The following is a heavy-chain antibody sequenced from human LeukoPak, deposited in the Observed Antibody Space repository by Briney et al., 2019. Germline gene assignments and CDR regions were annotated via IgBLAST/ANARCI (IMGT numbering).Heavy chain of an antibody. CDR1: GGSISSGSYY. V-gene: IGHV4-39*07. J-gene: IGHJ4*02. CDR3: ARDPGQWLPFDC. CDR2: IYYSGST. D-gene: IGHD6-19*01. Sequence: SETLSLTCTVSGGSISSGSYYWGWIRQPPGKGLEWIGSIYYSGSTYYNPSLKSRVTISVDTSKNQFSLKLSSVTAADTAVYYCARDPGQWLPFDCWGQGTLATVSS.